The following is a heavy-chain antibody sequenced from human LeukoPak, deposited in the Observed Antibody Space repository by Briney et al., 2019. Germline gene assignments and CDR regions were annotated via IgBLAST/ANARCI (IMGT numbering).Heavy chain of an antibody. J-gene: IGHJ3*02. CDR3: ARDQSDSSGWFGDAFDI. CDR1: GGSFSGYY. Sequence: SETLFLTCAVYGGSFSGYYWSWIRQPPGKGLEWIGYIYYSGSTNYNPSLKSRVTISVDTSKNQFSLKLSSVTAADTAVYYCARDQSDSSGWFGDAFDIWGQGTMVTVSS. CDR2: IYYSGST. V-gene: IGHV4-59*01. D-gene: IGHD6-19*01.